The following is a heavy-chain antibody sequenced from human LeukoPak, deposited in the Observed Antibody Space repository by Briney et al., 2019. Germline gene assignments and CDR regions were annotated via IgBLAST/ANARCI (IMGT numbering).Heavy chain of an antibody. CDR3: ARSGRIGASDS. J-gene: IGHJ4*02. CDR1: GGSVGSGSYY. D-gene: IGHD1-14*01. CDR2: IYYSGST. Sequence: SETLSLTCTVSGGSVGSGSYYWSWIRQPPGKGLEWIGYIYYSGSTNYNPSLKSRVTISVDTSKNQFSLKLSSVTAADTAVYYCARSGRIGASDSWGQGSLVTVSS. V-gene: IGHV4-61*01.